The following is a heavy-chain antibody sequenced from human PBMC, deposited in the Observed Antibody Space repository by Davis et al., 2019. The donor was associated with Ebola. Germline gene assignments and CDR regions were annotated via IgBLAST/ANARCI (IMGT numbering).Heavy chain of an antibody. CDR1: GCSISSYY. D-gene: IGHD3-3*01. Sequence: MPSETLSLTCTVSGCSISSYYWSWIRQPPGKGLEWIGYIYYSGSTNYNPSLKSRVTISVDTSKNQFSLKLSSVTAADMAVYYCATYYDFWSGHYGMDVWGQGTTVTVSS. CDR2: IYYSGST. CDR3: ATYYDFWSGHYGMDV. V-gene: IGHV4-59*01. J-gene: IGHJ6*02.